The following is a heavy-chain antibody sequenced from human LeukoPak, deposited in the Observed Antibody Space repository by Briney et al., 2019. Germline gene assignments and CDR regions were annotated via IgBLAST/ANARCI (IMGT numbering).Heavy chain of an antibody. V-gene: IGHV5-51*01. D-gene: IGHD5-18*01. Sequence: PGGSLRLSCAASGFTFSNYGLSWVRQMPGKGLEWMGIIYPGDSDTRYSPSFQGQVTISADKSISTAYLQWSSLKASDTATYFCASEGRGYSYAYAFDIWGQGTMVTVSS. J-gene: IGHJ3*02. CDR3: ASEGRGYSYAYAFDI. CDR1: GFTFSNYG. CDR2: IYPGDSDT.